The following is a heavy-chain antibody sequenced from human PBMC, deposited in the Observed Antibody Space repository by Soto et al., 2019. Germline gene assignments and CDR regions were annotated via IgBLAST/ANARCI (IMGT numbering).Heavy chain of an antibody. CDR3: ARVRGGRCAFDI. V-gene: IGHV3-30-3*01. CDR2: ISYDGSNK. Sequence: QVQLVESGGGVVQPGRSLRLSCAASGFTFSSYAMHWVRQAPGKGLEWVAVISYDGSNKYYADSVKGRFTISRDNSKNTLYLQMNSLRAEDTAVYYCARVRGGRCAFDIWGQGTVVTVSS. CDR1: GFTFSSYA. J-gene: IGHJ3*02. D-gene: IGHD1-26*01.